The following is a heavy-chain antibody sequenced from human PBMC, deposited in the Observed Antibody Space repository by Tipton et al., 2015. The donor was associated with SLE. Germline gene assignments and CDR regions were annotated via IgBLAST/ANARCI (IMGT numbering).Heavy chain of an antibody. J-gene: IGHJ4*02. CDR2: ISTYNGNT. D-gene: IGHD5-18*01. Sequence: QSGAEVKKPGASVKVSCKASGYTFASYDINWVRQAPGQGLEWMGWISTYNGNTNYAQKLQGRVTMTSDTSTSTAYMELRSLRSDDTAIYYCARVRVDTAMGVFDFWGQGTLVTVSS. CDR1: GYTFASYD. CDR3: ARVRVDTAMGVFDF. V-gene: IGHV1-18*01.